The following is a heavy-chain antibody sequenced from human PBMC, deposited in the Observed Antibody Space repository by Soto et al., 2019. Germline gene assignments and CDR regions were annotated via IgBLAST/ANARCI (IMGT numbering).Heavy chain of an antibody. J-gene: IGHJ6*02. CDR2: IDPSDSYA. CDR1: GCSFTSYW. CDR3: ATSTTQTDYYYYGMDV. V-gene: IGHV5-10-1*01. D-gene: IGHD4-4*01. Sequence: PGESLKISCKGSGCSFTSYWISWVRQMPGKGLEWMGRIDPSDSYANYSPSFQGHVTISADKSISTAYLQWSSLKASDTAMYYCATSTTQTDYYYYGMDVWGQGTTVTVSS.